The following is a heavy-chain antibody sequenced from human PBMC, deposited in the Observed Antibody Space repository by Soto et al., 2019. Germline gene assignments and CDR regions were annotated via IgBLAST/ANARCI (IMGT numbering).Heavy chain of an antibody. CDR2: IYYRGNA. CDR3: ARLEGLATISYYFDF. V-gene: IGHV4-39*01. Sequence: SETLSLTCSVSDDSINSDKYYWGWIRQPPGKSLEWIGSIYYRGNAYYNPSLQTRVTISLDKSKGQFSLKLNSVTAADSAVYFCARLEGLATISYYFDFWGPGALVTVSS. D-gene: IGHD5-12*01. CDR1: DDSINSDKYY. J-gene: IGHJ4*02.